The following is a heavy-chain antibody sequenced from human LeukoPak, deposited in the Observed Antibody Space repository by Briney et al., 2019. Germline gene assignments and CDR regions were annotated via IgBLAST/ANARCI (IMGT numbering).Heavy chain of an antibody. CDR1: GGSISSSSYY. D-gene: IGHD3-10*01. J-gene: IGHJ5*02. CDR3: ARNQGCELLQDWCDP. Sequence: SATLSLPCPVSGGSISSSSYYWGWIRQLPGMGLEWIGSIYHSGSTYYNPSLKSRVTISVDTSKNQFSLKLSSVTAADTAVYYCARNQGCELLQDWCDPWGQGTLVTVSS. V-gene: IGHV4-39*07. CDR2: IYHSGST.